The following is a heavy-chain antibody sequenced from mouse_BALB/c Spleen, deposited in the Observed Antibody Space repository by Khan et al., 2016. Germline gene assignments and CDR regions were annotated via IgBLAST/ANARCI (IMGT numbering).Heavy chain of an antibody. CDR2: ISYSGST. J-gene: IGHJ2*01. Sequence: QLEESGPGLVKPSQSLSLTCTVTGYSITSDYAWNWIRQFPGNKLEWMGYISYSGSTSYNPSLKSRISITREPSKNQFFLQLNSVTTEDTATYYCARYGSSYFDYWGQGTTLTVSS. CDR1: GYSITSDYA. CDR3: ARYGSSYFDY. V-gene: IGHV3-2*02. D-gene: IGHD1-1*01.